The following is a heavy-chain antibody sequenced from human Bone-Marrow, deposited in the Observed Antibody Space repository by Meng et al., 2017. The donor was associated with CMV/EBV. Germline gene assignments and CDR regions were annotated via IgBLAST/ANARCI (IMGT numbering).Heavy chain of an antibody. CDR1: EGTPRGYT. CDR3: ARDAPGAISFQDY. J-gene: IGHJ4*01. V-gene: IGHV1-69*04. CDR2: IIPVLRLT. Sequence: SVKVSCKVSEGTPRGYTITWVRQAPGQGLEWMGRIIPVLRLTDYAQKFQGRVKLTADTSTRTAYMELRSLRPEDTAVYFCARDAPGAISFQDYWGQGTRVTVSS. D-gene: IGHD5-12*01.